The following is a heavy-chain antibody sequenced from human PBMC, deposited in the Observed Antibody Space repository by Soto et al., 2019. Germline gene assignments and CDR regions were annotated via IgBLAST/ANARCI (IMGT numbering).Heavy chain of an antibody. CDR2: IYSTGST. CDR1: SGSFSTYY. Sequence: SETLSLTCTVSSGSFSTYYWSWIRQPAGKGLEWIGRIYSTGSTLYNTSLKSRITMSVDTSKNQFSLKLSSVTAADTAMYYCARLSGSSSSPFDYWGQGTLVTVSS. J-gene: IGHJ4*02. CDR3: ARLSGSSSSPFDY. V-gene: IGHV4-4*07. D-gene: IGHD6-6*01.